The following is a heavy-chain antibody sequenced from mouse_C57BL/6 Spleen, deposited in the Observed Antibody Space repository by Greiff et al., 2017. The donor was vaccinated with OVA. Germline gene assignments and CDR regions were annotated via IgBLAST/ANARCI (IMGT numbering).Heavy chain of an antibody. CDR2: IYPGDGDT. CDR3: ARPLYDYDAMDY. V-gene: IGHV1-82*01. D-gene: IGHD2-3*01. J-gene: IGHJ4*01. CDR1: GYAFSSSW. Sequence: VQLQQSGPELVKPGASVKISCKASGYAFSSSWMNWVKQRPGKGLEWIGRIYPGDGDTNYNGKFKGKATLTADKSSSTAYMQLSSLTSEDSSVYFCARPLYDYDAMDYWGQGTSVTVSS.